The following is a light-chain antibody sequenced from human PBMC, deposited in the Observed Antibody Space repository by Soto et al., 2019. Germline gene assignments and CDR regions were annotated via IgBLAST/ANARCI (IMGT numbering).Light chain of an antibody. V-gene: IGKV3-20*01. CDR2: GAS. Sequence: EIVLTQSPGTLSLSPGERATLSCRASQSVSSSYLAWYQQKPGQAPRLLIYGASSRATGIPDRFSGSGSATDFTLTISRLEPEDFAVYYCQQYGSSSLTFGPGTKVDI. J-gene: IGKJ3*01. CDR1: QSVSSSY. CDR3: QQYGSSSLT.